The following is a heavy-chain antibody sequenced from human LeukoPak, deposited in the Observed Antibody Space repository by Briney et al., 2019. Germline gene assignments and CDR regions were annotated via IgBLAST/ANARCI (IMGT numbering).Heavy chain of an antibody. J-gene: IGHJ3*02. CDR3: ARDRSKVTAYDDALDI. CDR1: EFTFSSFE. CDR2: ISDVGDTQ. V-gene: IGHV3-48*03. D-gene: IGHD2-21*02. Sequence: GGSLRLSCVASEFTFSSFELNWLRQAPGKGLEWISYISDVGDTQHYADSVKGRFTISRDNARNSLFLQMNSLTAEDTGVYYCARDRSKVTAYDDALDIWGQGTMVIVSS.